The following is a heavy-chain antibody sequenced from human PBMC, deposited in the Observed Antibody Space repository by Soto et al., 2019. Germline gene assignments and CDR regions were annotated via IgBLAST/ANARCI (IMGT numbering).Heavy chain of an antibody. J-gene: IGHJ3*02. CDR2: IWHDGSNK. CDR3: ARDLGAYGVSAFDM. Sequence: QVQLVETGGGVVQPGRSLRLSCAASGFSFSDPGMHWVRQAPVKGLEWVAGIWHDGSNKYYADSVRGRFTVSRDNSENTLYLQMNSLRAEDTAVYYCARDLGAYGVSAFDMWGQGTMVTVSS. V-gene: IGHV3-33*01. D-gene: IGHD4-17*01. CDR1: GFSFSDPG.